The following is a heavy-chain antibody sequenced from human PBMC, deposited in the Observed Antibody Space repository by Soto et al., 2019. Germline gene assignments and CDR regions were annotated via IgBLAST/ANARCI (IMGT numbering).Heavy chain of an antibody. Sequence: GGSLRPSCGASGFTLSSYWMTWVRQAPGKGLEWVANTNQDGSEKYYVDSVKGRFTISRDNSKNSLYLQMNSLRAEDTAVYYCARPFTTYYGMDVWGQGTTVTVS. D-gene: IGHD1-1*01. CDR1: GFTLSSYW. CDR3: ARPFTTYYGMDV. J-gene: IGHJ6*02. V-gene: IGHV3-7*01. CDR2: TNQDGSEK.